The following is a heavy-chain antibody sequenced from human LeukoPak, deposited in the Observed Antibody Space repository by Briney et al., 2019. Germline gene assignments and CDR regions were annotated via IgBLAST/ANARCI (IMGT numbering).Heavy chain of an antibody. CDR2: INSDGSST. CDR3: ARLLDYGDYIDY. J-gene: IGHJ4*02. V-gene: IGHV3-74*01. CDR1: GFTFSSYW. D-gene: IGHD4-17*01. Sequence: PGGSLRLSCAASGFTFSSYWMHWVRQAPGKGLVWVSRINSDGSSTSYADSVKGRFPISRDNAKNTLYLQMNSLRAEDTAVYYCARLLDYGDYIDYWGQGTLVTVSS.